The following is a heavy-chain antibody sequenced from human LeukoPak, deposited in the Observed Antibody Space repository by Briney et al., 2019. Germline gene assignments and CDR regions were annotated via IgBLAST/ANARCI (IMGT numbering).Heavy chain of an antibody. V-gene: IGHV4-38-2*02. CDR2: IYHSGST. CDR1: GYSISSGYY. J-gene: IGHJ4*02. Sequence: SETLSLTCTVSGYSISSGYYWGWIRQPPGKGLEWIGSIYHSGSTYYNPSLKSRVTISVDTSKNQFSLKLSSVTAADTAVYYCATSYYGSGDFDYWGQGTLVTVSS. D-gene: IGHD3-10*01. CDR3: ATSYYGSGDFDY.